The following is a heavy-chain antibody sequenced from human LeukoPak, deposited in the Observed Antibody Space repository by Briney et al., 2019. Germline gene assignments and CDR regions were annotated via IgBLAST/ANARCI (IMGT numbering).Heavy chain of an antibody. CDR2: ISSSSSTI. J-gene: IGHJ6*03. V-gene: IGHV3-48*01. Sequence: GGSLRLSCAASGFTFSSYSMNWVRQAPGKGLEWVSYISSSSSTIYYADSVKGRFTISRDNAKNSLYLQMNSLRVEDTAVYYCVRGLEFCTSSRCYFYMDVWGKGTTVTVAS. D-gene: IGHD2-2*01. CDR3: VRGLEFCTSSRCYFYMDV. CDR1: GFTFSSYS.